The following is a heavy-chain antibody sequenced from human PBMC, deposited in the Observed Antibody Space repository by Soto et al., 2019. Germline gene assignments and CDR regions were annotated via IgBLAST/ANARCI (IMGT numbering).Heavy chain of an antibody. V-gene: IGHV3-21*01. CDR1: GFTFSSYT. CDR2: ISSSSNYI. D-gene: IGHD3-16*01. Sequence: EVQLVESGGGLVKPGGSLRLSCAASGFTFSSYTMNWVRQAPGKGREWVSSISSSSNYIYYADSVKGRFTISRDNAKNSLYLQMNSLRAEDTAVYYCARDDYSRSSSWFDPWGQGTLVTVSS. J-gene: IGHJ5*02. CDR3: ARDDYSRSSSWFDP.